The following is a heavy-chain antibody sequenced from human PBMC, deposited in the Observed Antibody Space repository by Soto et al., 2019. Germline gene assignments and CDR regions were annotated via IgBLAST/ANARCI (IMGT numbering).Heavy chain of an antibody. CDR2: IYYSGST. CDR1: GGSITSYH. J-gene: IGHJ5*02. V-gene: IGHV4-59*12. D-gene: IGHD3-10*01. Sequence: SETLSLTCTVSGGSITSYHWSWIRQPPGKGLEWIGHIYYSGSTNYNPSLKGRVTMSIDTSKNQFSLKLTSVTAADTAVYYCVRCYHYGSGSYYPGITGTTGWFDPWGQGTLVTAPQ. CDR3: VRCYHYGSGSYYPGITGTTGWFDP.